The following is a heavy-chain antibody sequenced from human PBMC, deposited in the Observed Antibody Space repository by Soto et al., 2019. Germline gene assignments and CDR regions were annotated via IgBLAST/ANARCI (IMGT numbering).Heavy chain of an antibody. D-gene: IGHD2-2*01. V-gene: IGHV3-7*05. J-gene: IGHJ6*02. CDR2: IKHDGSEK. CDR3: ARDDGSRYSPRYYGMDV. CDR1: GFTLSSYW. Sequence: EVQLVESGGGLVQPGGSLRLSCAASGFTLSSYWMSWVRQAPGKGLEWVANIKHDGSEKYYVASVNGRITISRAPVKSSLYLQLNSLSAEDTAVYYCARDDGSRYSPRYYGMDVWGQGTTVTVSS.